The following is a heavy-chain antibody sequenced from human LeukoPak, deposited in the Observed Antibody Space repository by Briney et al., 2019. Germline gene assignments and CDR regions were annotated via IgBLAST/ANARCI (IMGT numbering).Heavy chain of an antibody. D-gene: IGHD6-19*01. CDR3: ARDSSGWYGGGFDY. J-gene: IGHJ4*02. CDR2: ISYDGSNK. Sequence: GGSLRLSCAASGFTFSSYAMHWVRQAPGKGLEWVAVISYDGSNKYYADSVKGRFTISRDNSKNTLYLQMNSLRAEDTAVYYCARDSSGWYGGGFDYWGQGTLVTVSS. V-gene: IGHV3-30-3*01. CDR1: GFTFSSYA.